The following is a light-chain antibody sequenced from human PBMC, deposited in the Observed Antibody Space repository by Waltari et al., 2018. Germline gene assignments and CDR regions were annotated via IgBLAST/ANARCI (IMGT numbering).Light chain of an antibody. Sequence: SCRASESVSRSLAWDQQKPGQAPSLLIYAASTRATGIPDRFSGSGSGTDFSLTISRLEPEDFAVYYCQHYVRLPATFGQGTKVEIK. CDR1: ESVSRS. CDR3: QHYVRLPAT. J-gene: IGKJ1*01. V-gene: IGKV3-20*01. CDR2: AAS.